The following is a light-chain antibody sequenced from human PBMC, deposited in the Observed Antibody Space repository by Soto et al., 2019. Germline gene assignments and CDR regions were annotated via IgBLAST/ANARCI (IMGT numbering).Light chain of an antibody. V-gene: IGLV2-14*01. CDR2: DVS. Sequence: QSVLTQHASVSGSPGQSIAIYCIGTSSDVGAYNYVSWYQQHPGKAPKLLIYDVSGRPSGVSDRFSGSKSGNSASLTISGLQAEDEAAYYCGSYTTASTVLFGGGTKLTVL. J-gene: IGLJ2*01. CDR1: SSDVGAYNY. CDR3: GSYTTASTVL.